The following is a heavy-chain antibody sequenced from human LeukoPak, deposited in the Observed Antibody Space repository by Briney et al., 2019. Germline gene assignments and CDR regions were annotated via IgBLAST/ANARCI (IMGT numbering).Heavy chain of an antibody. CDR2: FDPEDGET. CDR1: GYTLTELS. CDR3: ASLSSSWYPTWDY. V-gene: IGHV1-24*01. J-gene: IGHJ4*02. Sequence: ASVKVSCKVSGYTLTELSMHWVRQAPGKGLEWMGGFDPEDGETIYAQKFQGRVTMTEDTSTDTAYMELSSLRSDDTAVYYCASLSSSWYPTWDYWGQGTLVTVSS. D-gene: IGHD6-13*01.